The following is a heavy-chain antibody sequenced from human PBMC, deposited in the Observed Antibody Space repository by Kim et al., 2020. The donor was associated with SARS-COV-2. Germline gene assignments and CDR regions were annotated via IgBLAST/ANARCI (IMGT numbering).Heavy chain of an antibody. J-gene: IGHJ4*02. CDR2: INNKGNGYAT. CDR3: ARDFHGSYDY. Sequence: GGSLRLSCVASGFTFTNYYIDWVRQAPGKGLEWVGRINNKGNGYATAYSASVRGRFTISREDSKSSVYLQMNSLKNEDTAVYYCARDFHGSYDYWGQGTPVTVSS. CDR1: GFTFTNYY. V-gene: IGHV3-72*01. D-gene: IGHD1-26*01.